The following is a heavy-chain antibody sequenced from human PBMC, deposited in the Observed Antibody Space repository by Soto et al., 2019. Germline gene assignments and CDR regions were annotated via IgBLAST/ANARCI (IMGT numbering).Heavy chain of an antibody. J-gene: IGHJ6*02. CDR3: TTDSSSWAYYYYYGMDV. CDR1: GFTFSNAW. CDR2: IKSKTDDGTT. D-gene: IGHD2-2*01. Sequence: GGSLRLSCTVSGFTFSNAWMTWVRQAPGKGLEWVGRIKSKTDDGTTDYAAPVKGRFTISRDDSRNTLYLKMNSLKTEDTAVYYCTTDSSSWAYYYYYGMDVWGQGTTVTVSS. V-gene: IGHV3-15*01.